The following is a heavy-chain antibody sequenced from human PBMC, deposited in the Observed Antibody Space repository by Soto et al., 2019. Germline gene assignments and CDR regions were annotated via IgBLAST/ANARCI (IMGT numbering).Heavy chain of an antibody. Sequence: ASVKVSCKASGYTFTSYGISWVRQAPGQGLEWMGWISAYNGNTNYAQKLQGRVTMTTDTSTSTAYMELRSLRSDDTAVYYCARQSLDYYYYYYMDVWGKGTTVTVSS. CDR1: GYTFTSYG. D-gene: IGHD3-16*02. CDR3: ARQSLDYYYYYYMDV. CDR2: ISAYNGNT. J-gene: IGHJ6*03. V-gene: IGHV1-18*01.